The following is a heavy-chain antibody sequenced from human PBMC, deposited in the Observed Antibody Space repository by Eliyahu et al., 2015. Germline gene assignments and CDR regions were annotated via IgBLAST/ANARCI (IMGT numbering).Heavy chain of an antibody. J-gene: IGHJ4*02. CDR3: ARQNYYDSSGYYNDY. CDR1: GGSFSGYY. D-gene: IGHD3-22*01. CDR2: INHSGST. Sequence: QVQLQQWGAGLLKPSETLSLTCAVYGGSFSGYYWXWIRQPPGKGLEWIGEINHSGSTNYNPSLKSRVTISVDTSKNQFSLKLSSVTAADTAVYYCARQNYYDSSGYYNDYWGQGTLVTVSS. V-gene: IGHV4-34*01.